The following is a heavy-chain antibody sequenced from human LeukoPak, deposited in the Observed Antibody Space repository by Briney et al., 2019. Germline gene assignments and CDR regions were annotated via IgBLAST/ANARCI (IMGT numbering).Heavy chain of an antibody. J-gene: IGHJ4*02. V-gene: IGHV3-23*01. CDR2: ISGSGGST. CDR1: GLTFSSYA. D-gene: IGHD6-13*01. Sequence: GGSLRLSCAASGLTFSSYAMSWVRQAPGKGLEWVSAISGSGGSTYYADSVKGRFTISRDNSKNTLYLQMNSLRAEDTAVYYCAKGDLGYSSSWYDYWGQGTLVTVSS. CDR3: AKGDLGYSSSWYDY.